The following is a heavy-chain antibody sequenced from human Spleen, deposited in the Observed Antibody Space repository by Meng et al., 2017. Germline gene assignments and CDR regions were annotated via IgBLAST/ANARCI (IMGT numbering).Heavy chain of an antibody. CDR3: ARGLRYFDWLVYYYGMDV. D-gene: IGHD3-9*01. CDR1: GGSISSSSYY. V-gene: IGHV4-39*07. J-gene: IGHJ6*02. Sequence: SETLSLTCTVSGGSISSSSYYWGWIRQPPGKGLEWIGSIYYSGSTYYNPSLKSRVTISVDTSKNQFSLKLSSVTAADTAVYYCARGLRYFDWLVYYYGMDVWGQGTTVTVSS. CDR2: IYYSGST.